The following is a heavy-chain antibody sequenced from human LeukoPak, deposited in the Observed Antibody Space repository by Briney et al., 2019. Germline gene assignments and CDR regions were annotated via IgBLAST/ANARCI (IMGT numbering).Heavy chain of an antibody. V-gene: IGHV4-30-4*08. D-gene: IGHD5-12*01. CDR2: IYYSGST. CDR1: GGSISSGDYY. Sequence: SETLSLTCTVSGGSISSGDYYWSWIRQPPGKGLEWIGYIYYSGSTYYNPSLKSRVTISVDTSKNQFSLKLSSVTAADTAVYYCARDSDSGYDPGWGQGTLVTVSS. J-gene: IGHJ4*02. CDR3: ARDSDSGYDPG.